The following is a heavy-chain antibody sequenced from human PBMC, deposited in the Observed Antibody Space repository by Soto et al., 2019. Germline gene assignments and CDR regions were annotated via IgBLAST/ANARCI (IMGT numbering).Heavy chain of an antibody. CDR2: ISSSSSYI. D-gene: IGHD6-13*01. CDR1: GFTFSSYS. J-gene: IGHJ6*02. CDR3: ARDLSTTSWYLYYYYGMDV. V-gene: IGHV3-21*01. Sequence: GSLRLSCAASGFTFSSYSMNWVRQAPGKGLEWVSSISSSSSYIYYADSVKGRFTISRDNAKNSLYLQMNSLRAEDTAVYYCARDLSTTSWYLYYYYGMDVWGQGTTVTVSS.